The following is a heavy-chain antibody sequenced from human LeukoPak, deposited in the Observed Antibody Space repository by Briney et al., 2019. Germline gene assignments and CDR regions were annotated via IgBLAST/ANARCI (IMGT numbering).Heavy chain of an antibody. CDR1: GYTFTSYG. CDR3: ARSEEQLAVNWFDP. D-gene: IGHD6-6*01. Sequence: ASVKVSCKASGYTFTSYGISWVRQAPGQGLEWMGWISAYNGNTNYAQKLQGRVTMTTDTSTSTAYMELRSLRSDDTAVYYRARSEEQLAVNWFDPWGQGTLVTVSS. CDR2: ISAYNGNT. J-gene: IGHJ5*02. V-gene: IGHV1-18*01.